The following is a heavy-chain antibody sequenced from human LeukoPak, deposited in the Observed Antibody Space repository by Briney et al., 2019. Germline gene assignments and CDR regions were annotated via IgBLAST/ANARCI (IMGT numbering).Heavy chain of an antibody. D-gene: IGHD4-17*01. CDR3: AKDRVSLGTTVTTDY. V-gene: IGHV3-21*04. CDR2: ISSSSSYI. CDR1: GFTFSSYS. Sequence: PGGSLRLSCAASGFTFSSYSMNWVRQAPGKGLEWVSSISSSSSYIYYADSVKGRFTISRDNSKNTLYLQMNSLRAEDTAVYYCAKDRVSLGTTVTTDYWGQGTLVTVSS. J-gene: IGHJ4*02.